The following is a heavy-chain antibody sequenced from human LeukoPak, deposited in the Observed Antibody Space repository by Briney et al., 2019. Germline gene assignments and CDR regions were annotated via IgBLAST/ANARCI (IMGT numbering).Heavy chain of an antibody. CDR2: IIPMFGTP. CDR1: GDTFTTYA. D-gene: IGHD2-8*01. Sequence: SVKVSCKTSGDTFTTYAIIWVRQAPGQGLEWMGGIIPMFGTPNYAQRLQGRVTITADKSTKTGYMELSNLRSEDTAVYYCARAGIPGYCTNVTCSNWLDPWGQGTLVTVSS. J-gene: IGHJ5*02. V-gene: IGHV1-69*06. CDR3: ARAGIPGYCTNVTCSNWLDP.